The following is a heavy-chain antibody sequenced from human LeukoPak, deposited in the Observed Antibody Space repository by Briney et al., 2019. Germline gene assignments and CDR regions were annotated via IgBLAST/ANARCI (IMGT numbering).Heavy chain of an antibody. CDR2: INPNSGGT. J-gene: IGHJ6*03. CDR3: ARNDFWSGPSSYYYYMDV. Sequence: ASAKVSCKASGYTFTGYYMHWVRQAPGQGLEWMGWINPNSGGTNYAQKFQGRVTMTRDTSISTAYMELSSLRSEDTAVYYCARNDFWSGPSSYYYYMDVWGKGTTVTVSS. CDR1: GYTFTGYY. V-gene: IGHV1-2*02. D-gene: IGHD3-3*01.